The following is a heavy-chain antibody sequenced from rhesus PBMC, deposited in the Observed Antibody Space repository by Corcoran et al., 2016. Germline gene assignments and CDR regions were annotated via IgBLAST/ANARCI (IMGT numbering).Heavy chain of an antibody. J-gene: IGHJ6*01. V-gene: IGHV3S18*01. CDR2: ISYTGGST. Sequence: EVQLVESGGGLAKSGGSLRLSCAASGFSFSDYYMYWVRQAPGEGLEWVSGISYTGGSTYYADSVKGRFTISRENAKNTLYLQMDSLRAEDTAVYYCARDSITGTTRYGLDSWGQGVVVTVSS. D-gene: IGHD1-26*01. CDR3: ARDSITGTTRYGLDS. CDR1: GFSFSDYY.